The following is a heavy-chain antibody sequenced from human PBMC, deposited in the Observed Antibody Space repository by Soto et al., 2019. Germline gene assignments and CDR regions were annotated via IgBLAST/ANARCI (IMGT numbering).Heavy chain of an antibody. V-gene: IGHV3-23*01. D-gene: IGHD3-22*01. CDR2: ISGSGGST. CDR1: GFTFSSYA. Sequence: PGGSLRLSCAASGFTFSSYAMSWVRQAPGKGLEWVSAISGSGGSTYYADSVKGRFTISRDNPKNTLYLQMNSLRAEDTAVYYCAKDRSRYYDSSGGDAFDIWGQGTMVTVSS. J-gene: IGHJ3*02. CDR3: AKDRSRYYDSSGGDAFDI.